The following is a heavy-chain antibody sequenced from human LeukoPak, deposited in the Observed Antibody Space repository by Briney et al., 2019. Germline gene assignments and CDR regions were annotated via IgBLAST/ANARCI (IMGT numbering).Heavy chain of an antibody. CDR3: GKDARRFLGYYYYMDV. CDR2: IRYDGSNK. J-gene: IGHJ6*03. CDR1: GFTFSSYG. D-gene: IGHD3-3*01. V-gene: IGHV3-30*02. Sequence: PGGSLRLSCAASGFTFSSYGMHWVGQAPGKGLEWVAFIRYDGSNKYYADSVKGRFTISRDNSKNTLYLRMNSLRAEDTAVYYCGKDARRFLGYYYYMDVWGKGTTVTVSS.